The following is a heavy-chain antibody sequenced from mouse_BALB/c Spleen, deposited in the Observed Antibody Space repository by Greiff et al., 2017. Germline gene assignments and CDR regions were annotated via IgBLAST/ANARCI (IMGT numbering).Heavy chain of an antibody. D-gene: IGHD1-1*01. CDR3: ARGYHGSSYNWYFDV. V-gene: IGHV14-3*02. J-gene: IGHJ1*01. Sequence: VQLQQSGAELVKPGASVKLSCTASGFNIKDTYMHWVKQGPEQGLEWIGRIDPANGNTKYDPKFQGKATITADTSSNTAYLQLSSLTSEDTAVYYCARGYHGSSYNWYFDVWGAGTTVTVSS. CDR2: IDPANGNT. CDR1: GFNIKDTY.